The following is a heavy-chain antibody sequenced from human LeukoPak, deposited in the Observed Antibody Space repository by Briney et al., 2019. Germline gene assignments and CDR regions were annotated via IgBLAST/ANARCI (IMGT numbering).Heavy chain of an antibody. D-gene: IGHD5-24*01. CDR3: ARSGEMATILDY. CDR2: IYYSGST. V-gene: IGHV4-59*01. Sequence: PSETLSLTCTVSGYSISSYYWSWIRQPPGKGLEWIGYIYYSGSTNYNPSLKSRVTISVDTSKNQFSLKLSSVTAADTAVYYCARSGEMATILDYWGQGTLITVSS. J-gene: IGHJ4*02. CDR1: GYSISSYY.